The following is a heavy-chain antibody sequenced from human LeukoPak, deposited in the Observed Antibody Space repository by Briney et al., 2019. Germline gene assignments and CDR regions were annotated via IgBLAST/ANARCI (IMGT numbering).Heavy chain of an antibody. D-gene: IGHD3-3*01. CDR1: GYTFSSYD. Sequence: GASVKVSCKASGYTFSSYDINWVRQATGQGLEWMGWMNPNSGNTGYAQKFRGRVTMTRNTSISTGYMELGSLRSEDTAVYYCARVRSTIFGVAQMYYFDYWGQGTLVTVSS. V-gene: IGHV1-8*01. CDR2: MNPNSGNT. CDR3: ARVRSTIFGVAQMYYFDY. J-gene: IGHJ4*02.